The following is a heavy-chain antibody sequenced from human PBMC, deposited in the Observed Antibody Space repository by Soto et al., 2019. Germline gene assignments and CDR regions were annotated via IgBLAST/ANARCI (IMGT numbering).Heavy chain of an antibody. D-gene: IGHD1-7*01. Sequence: PSQTLSLTCVISGDSVSSNSAAWNWIRQSPSRGLEWLGRTYYGTRWYYDYAVSVRSRITVNPDTSKNQFSLQLTSVTPEDTAVYYCAGTTSHYSYYMDVWGKGTTVTVSS. J-gene: IGHJ6*03. CDR3: AGTTSHYSYYMDV. CDR2: TYYGTRWYY. CDR1: GDSVSSNSAA. V-gene: IGHV6-1*01.